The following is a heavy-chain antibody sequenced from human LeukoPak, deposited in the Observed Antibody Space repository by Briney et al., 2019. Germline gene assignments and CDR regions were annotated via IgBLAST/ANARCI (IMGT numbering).Heavy chain of an antibody. CDR1: GFTLSSYW. CDR2: IKQDGSEK. J-gene: IGHJ4*02. D-gene: IGHD6-19*01. V-gene: IGHV3-7*01. Sequence: PGGSLRLSCAASGFTLSSYWMSWVRQAPGKGLEWVANIKQDGSEKYYVDSVKGRFTISRDNAKNSLYLQMNSLRAEDTAVYYCASLIAVAGTVDYWGQGTLVTVSS. CDR3: ASLIAVAGTVDY.